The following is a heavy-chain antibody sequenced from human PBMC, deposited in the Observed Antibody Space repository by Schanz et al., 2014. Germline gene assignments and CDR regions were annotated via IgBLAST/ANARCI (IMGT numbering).Heavy chain of an antibody. V-gene: IGHV1-24*01. D-gene: IGHD3-10*01. J-gene: IGHJ6*02. CDR1: GYTLSKLS. CDR2: LDLEDGEI. CDR3: ATAEDASGSYGLPACGV. Sequence: QVQLVQSGAEVKKAGASVKVSCKVSGYTLSKLSIHWVRQAPGKGREWMGGLDLEDGEIVYAEQLKGRVTMTEDTSTDTAYMELSSLRSQDTAVYYCATAEDASGSYGLPACGVWGQGTTVIVSS.